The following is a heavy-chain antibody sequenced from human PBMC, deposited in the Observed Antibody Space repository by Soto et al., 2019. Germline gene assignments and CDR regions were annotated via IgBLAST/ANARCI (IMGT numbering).Heavy chain of an antibody. J-gene: IGHJ6*02. CDR1: GFTFSSYA. D-gene: IGHD2-2*01. V-gene: IGHV4-59*12. CDR3: ARPGNIVVVPAAISRGYYYYGMDV. Sequence: PGGSLRLSCAASGFTFSSYAMSWVRQAPGKGLERNGYIYDSGSTYFNPSLKSRVTISVDTSKNQFPLRLISVTAADTAVYYCARPGNIVVVPAAISRGYYYYGMDVWGQGTTVTVSS. CDR2: IYDSGST.